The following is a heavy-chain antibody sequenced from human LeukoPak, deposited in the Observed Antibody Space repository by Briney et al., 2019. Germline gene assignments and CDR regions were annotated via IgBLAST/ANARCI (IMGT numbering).Heavy chain of an antibody. CDR1: GGSISSGAYY. Sequence: SETLSLTCTVSGGSISSGAYYWTWIRQPPGKGLEWIGYIFYSGNTYYNPSLKSRATISVDTSKNQFSLKLSSVTAADTAVYYCARAMYSYGFYFDYWGQGSLVTVSS. J-gene: IGHJ4*02. V-gene: IGHV4-30-4*01. CDR3: ARAMYSYGFYFDY. CDR2: IFYSGNT. D-gene: IGHD5-18*01.